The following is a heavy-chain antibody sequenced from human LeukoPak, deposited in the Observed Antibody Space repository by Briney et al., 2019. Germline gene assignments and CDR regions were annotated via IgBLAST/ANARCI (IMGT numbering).Heavy chain of an antibody. J-gene: IGHJ4*02. V-gene: IGHV3-23*01. CDR3: TKDLMTGFSSGWYFAY. CDR1: GFTFNGYA. Sequence: GGSLRLSCEGSGFTFNGYAFGWVRQAPGKGLEWVAVTGGGDNNTPYAHSVKGRFTISRDNSEKRLFLQMNSLRPDDSALYYCTKDLMTGFSSGWYFAYWGQGTLVTVSS. CDR2: TGGGDNNT. D-gene: IGHD6-19*01.